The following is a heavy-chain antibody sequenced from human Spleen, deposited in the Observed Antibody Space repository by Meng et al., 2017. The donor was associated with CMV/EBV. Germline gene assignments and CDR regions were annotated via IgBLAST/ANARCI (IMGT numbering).Heavy chain of an antibody. Sequence: GGSLRLSCAASGFTFSSYEMNWVRQAPGKGLEWVSYISSSGSTIYYADSVKGRFTISRDNAKNSLYLQMNSLRAEDTAVYYCARARGSGYDFDYWGQGTLVTVSS. D-gene: IGHD5-12*01. CDR3: ARARGSGYDFDY. CDR1: GFTFSSYE. J-gene: IGHJ4*02. V-gene: IGHV3-48*03. CDR2: ISSSGSTI.